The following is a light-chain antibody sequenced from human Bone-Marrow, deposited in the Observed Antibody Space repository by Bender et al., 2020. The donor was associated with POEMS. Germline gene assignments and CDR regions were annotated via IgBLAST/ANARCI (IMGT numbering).Light chain of an antibody. CDR3: AAWDSSLNNWV. Sequence: QSVLTQPPSVSAAPGQKVSISCSGSSSNIGNNYISWYQQFPGTAPKLLIYEYNKRPSVIPDRFSGSKSGTSATLGITGLQTGDEADYYCAAWDSSLNNWVFGGGTRLIVL. CDR2: EYN. V-gene: IGLV1-51*01. CDR1: SSNIGNNY. J-gene: IGLJ3*02.